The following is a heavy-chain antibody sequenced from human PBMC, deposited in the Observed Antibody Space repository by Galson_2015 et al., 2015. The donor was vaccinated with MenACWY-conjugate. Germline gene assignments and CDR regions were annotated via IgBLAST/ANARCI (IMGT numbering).Heavy chain of an antibody. D-gene: IGHD3-16*02. V-gene: IGHV4-59*01. CDR3: ARDNTATVIDYGTDV. J-gene: IGHJ6*02. Sequence: TKYNPSLQSRVTISVDTSRNQFSLRLTSVTAADTALYYCARDNTATVIDYGTDVWGQGTTVTVSS. CDR2: T.